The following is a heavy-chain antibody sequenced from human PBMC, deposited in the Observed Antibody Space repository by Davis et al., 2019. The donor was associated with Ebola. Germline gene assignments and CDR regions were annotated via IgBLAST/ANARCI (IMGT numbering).Heavy chain of an antibody. CDR1: GFTFSNYA. V-gene: IGHV3-23*01. D-gene: IGHD3-10*01. CDR2: TSGSGGTK. CDR3: AKYASFYYAVGSNWFDP. Sequence: ALKISCAASGFTFSNYAMSWVRQAPGKGLEWVSGTSGSGGTKYYADSVKGRFTISRDNSKNTLYLQMNSLRAEDTAVYYCAKYASFYYAVGSNWFDPWGQGTLVTVSS. J-gene: IGHJ5*02.